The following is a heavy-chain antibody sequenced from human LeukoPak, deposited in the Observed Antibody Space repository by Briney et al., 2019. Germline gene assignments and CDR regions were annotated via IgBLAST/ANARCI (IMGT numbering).Heavy chain of an antibody. CDR1: GGSFSGYY. D-gene: IGHD2-21*01. CDR2: IYSSGST. Sequence: PSETLSLTCAVYGGSFSGYYWSWIRQPAGKGLEWIGRIYSSGSTYYNPSLKSRVTISVDTSKNQFSLKLSSVTAADTAVYYCASCGDYYYYYMDVWGKGTTVTVSS. V-gene: IGHV4-59*10. J-gene: IGHJ6*03. CDR3: ASCGDYYYYYMDV.